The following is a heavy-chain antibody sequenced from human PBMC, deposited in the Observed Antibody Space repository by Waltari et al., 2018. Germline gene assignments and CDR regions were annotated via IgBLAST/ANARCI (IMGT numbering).Heavy chain of an antibody. CDR1: Y. J-gene: IGHJ5*02. V-gene: IGHV4-59*01. D-gene: IGHD3-3*01. CDR3: ARASQRGIFDP. Sequence: YMGWIRQPPGKGLEWIGYIYYSGSTNFNPSLKSRVTISVDTSKNHFSLKLSSVTAADTAVYYCARASQRGIFDPWGQGTLVTVSS. CDR2: IYYSGST.